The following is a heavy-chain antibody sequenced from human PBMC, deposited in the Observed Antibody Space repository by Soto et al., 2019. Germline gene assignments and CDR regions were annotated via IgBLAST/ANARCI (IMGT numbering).Heavy chain of an antibody. D-gene: IGHD3-3*02. CDR1: GFTFSDYT. J-gene: IGHJ6*03. CDR3: TREASTAHKPLYFYYYMDV. V-gene: IGHV3-21*01. Sequence: EEQLVESGGGLIKPGGSLRLSCVVSGFTFSDYTLNWVRQAPGRGLEWVSSIDTTSSDIYYADSVKGRFTISRDNAKNSLYLQMDSLTAADTAVYYCTREASTAHKPLYFYYYMDVWGKGTTVTVSS. CDR2: IDTTSSDI.